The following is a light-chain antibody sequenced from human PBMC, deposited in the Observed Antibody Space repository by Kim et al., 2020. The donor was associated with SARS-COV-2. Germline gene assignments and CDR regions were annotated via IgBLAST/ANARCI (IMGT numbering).Light chain of an antibody. CDR3: QQSYSTPRT. CDR2: ASS. J-gene: IGKJ1*01. Sequence: ATVGDRVTITCRASQSISSYLNWYQQKPGKAPKLLIYASSSLQSGVPSRFSGSGSGTDFTLTISSLQPEDFATYYCQQSYSTPRTFGQGTKVDIK. V-gene: IGKV1-39*01. CDR1: QSISSY.